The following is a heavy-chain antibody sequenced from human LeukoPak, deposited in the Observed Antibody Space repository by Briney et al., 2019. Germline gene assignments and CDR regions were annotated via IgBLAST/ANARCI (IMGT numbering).Heavy chain of an antibody. V-gene: IGHV3-23*03. J-gene: IGHJ4*02. CDR1: EFTFSNYA. CDR2: IYSGGST. D-gene: IGHD3-10*01. CDR3: AKVTPNYYDSGSSTFDY. Sequence: GGSLRLSCAASEFTFSNYAMDWVRQAPGKGLEWVSVIYSGGSTYYADSGKGRFIISRDNSKDTLYLQMNSLRVEDTAVYYCAKVTPNYYDSGSSTFDYWGQGTLVTVSS.